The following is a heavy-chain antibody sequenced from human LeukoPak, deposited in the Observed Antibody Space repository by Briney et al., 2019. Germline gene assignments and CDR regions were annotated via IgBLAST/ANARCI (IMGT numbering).Heavy chain of an antibody. V-gene: IGHV1-18*01. CDR1: GYIFAHNG. J-gene: IGHJ6*02. CDR3: ARGTDGYPNGLYYYYGMDV. CDR2: ISAYNGDT. Sequence: ASVKVSCKTSGYIFAHNGISWVRQAPGQGPEWMGWISAYNGDTNYAQNFQGRVTMTRDTSTSTVYMELRSLRSDDTAVYYCARGTDGYPNGLYYYYGMDVWGQGTTVTVSS. D-gene: IGHD5-24*01.